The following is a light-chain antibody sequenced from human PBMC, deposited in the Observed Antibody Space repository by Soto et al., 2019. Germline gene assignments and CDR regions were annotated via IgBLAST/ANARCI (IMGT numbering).Light chain of an antibody. J-gene: IGKJ1*01. CDR1: QSVSTN. CDR3: QQYDKWPRT. Sequence: VMAQSPATLSVSPGEIAALSCRASQSVSTNLAWCQQKPGQPPRLLIYFASTRATAVPARFTAGGSGTEFTLTISSLQSDDLAVYYCQQYDKWPRTFGQGTKV. CDR2: FAS. V-gene: IGKV3-15*01.